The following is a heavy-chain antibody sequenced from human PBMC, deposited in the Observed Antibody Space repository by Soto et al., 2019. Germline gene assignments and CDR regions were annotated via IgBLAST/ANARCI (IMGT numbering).Heavy chain of an antibody. CDR2: IIPIFGTA. CDR1: GGTFSSYA. D-gene: IGHD1-26*01. CDR3: AISVQSYPPDDAFDI. J-gene: IGHJ3*02. Sequence: QVQLVQSGAEVKKPGSSVKVSCKASGGTFSSYAISWVRQAPGQGLEWMGGIIPIFGTANYAQKFQGRVTITADESTSTAYSVLSSVRSEDTAVYYCAISVQSYPPDDAFDIWGQGTMVTVSS. V-gene: IGHV1-69*01.